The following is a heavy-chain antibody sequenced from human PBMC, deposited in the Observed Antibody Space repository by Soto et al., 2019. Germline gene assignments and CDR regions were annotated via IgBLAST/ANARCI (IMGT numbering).Heavy chain of an antibody. CDR3: AREGSYSAYNFAHGIQLWSFDF. CDR1: GCSINTFY. D-gene: IGHD5-12*01. J-gene: IGHJ4*02. Sequence: WGTLSLTFTVSGCSINTFYWSWVRLPAGKGLEWIGRIFSSGSTSLNPSFESRVAMSADPSKNHFSLNLSSVTAADMAVYYCAREGSYSAYNFAHGIQLWSFDFWGQGALVTSPQ. CDR2: IFSSGST. V-gene: IGHV4-4*07.